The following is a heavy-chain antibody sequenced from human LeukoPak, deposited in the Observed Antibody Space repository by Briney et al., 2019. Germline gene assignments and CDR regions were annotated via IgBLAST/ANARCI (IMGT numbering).Heavy chain of an antibody. CDR2: IYTSGST. CDR3: ARDRPYSSSGSLFDY. D-gene: IGHD6-13*01. J-gene: IGHJ4*02. CDR1: GGSISSYY. Sequence: SETLSLTCTVSGGSISSYYWSWIRQPAGKGLEWIGRIYTSGSTNYNPSLKSRVPMSVDTSKNQFSLKLSSVTAADTAVYYCARDRPYSSSGSLFDYWGQGTLVTVSS. V-gene: IGHV4-4*07.